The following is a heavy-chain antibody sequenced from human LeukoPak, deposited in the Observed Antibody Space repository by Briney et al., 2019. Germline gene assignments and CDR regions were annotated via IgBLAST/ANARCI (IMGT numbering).Heavy chain of an antibody. V-gene: IGHV3-48*03. D-gene: IGHD1-26*01. CDR3: ARDPYSGSYSAYYYYYMDV. CDR1: GFTFSSYE. J-gene: IGHJ6*03. CDR2: ISSSGSTI. Sequence: GGSLRLSCAASGFTFSSYEMNWVRQAPGKGLEWVSYISSSGSTIYYADSVKGRFTISRDNAKNSLYLQMNSLRAEDTAVYYCARDPYSGSYSAYYYYYMDVWGKGTTVTVSS.